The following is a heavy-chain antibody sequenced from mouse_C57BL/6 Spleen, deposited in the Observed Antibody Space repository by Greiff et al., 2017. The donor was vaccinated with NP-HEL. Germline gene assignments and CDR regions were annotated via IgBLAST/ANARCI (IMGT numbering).Heavy chain of an antibody. CDR1: GYTFTSYW. V-gene: IGHV1-53*01. Sequence: VQLQQPGTELVKPGASVKLSCKASGYTFTSYWMHWVKQRPGQGLEWIGNINPSNGGTNYNEKFKSKATLTVDKSSSTAYMQLSSLTSEDSAVYYCARNGYYRDWYFDVWGTGTTVTVSS. J-gene: IGHJ1*03. CDR2: INPSNGGT. CDR3: ARNGYYRDWYFDV. D-gene: IGHD2-3*01.